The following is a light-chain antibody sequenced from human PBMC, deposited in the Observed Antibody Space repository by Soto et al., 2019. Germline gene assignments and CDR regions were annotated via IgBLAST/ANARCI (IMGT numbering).Light chain of an antibody. V-gene: IGKV1-27*01. Sequence: DIQMTQSPSSVSSSVGDIVTITCRASQGISSWLAWYQQKPGKVPKLLIYAASTLQSGVPSRFSGSGSGTDFTLTISSLQPEDVATYYCQKYNSAPWTFGQGTKVDIK. CDR1: QGISSW. CDR3: QKYNSAPWT. CDR2: AAS. J-gene: IGKJ1*01.